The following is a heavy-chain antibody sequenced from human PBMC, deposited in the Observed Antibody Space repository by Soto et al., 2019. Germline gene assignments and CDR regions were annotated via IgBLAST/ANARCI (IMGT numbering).Heavy chain of an antibody. CDR3: IRQYSGECNGGLCYHAFEN. D-gene: IGHD2-8*02. CDR1: GDSVSSGLCY. Sequence: QVPLPESGPGLVKPSETLSLPCTVSGDSVSSGLCYWGWPRPPPGQGLEWFGSIYYSGSTTYTHPRERRVTMSVHTAKNQRAGKLTSVTAADTGVEYCIRQYSGECNGGLCYHAFENWDPGTMVTV. V-gene: IGHV4-61*01. CDR2: IYYSGST. J-gene: IGHJ3*02.